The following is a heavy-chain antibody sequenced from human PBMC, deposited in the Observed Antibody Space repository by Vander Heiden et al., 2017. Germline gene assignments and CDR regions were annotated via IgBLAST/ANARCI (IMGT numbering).Heavy chain of an antibody. V-gene: IGHV3-23*01. CDR2: IAGSGSNT. D-gene: IGHD6-13*01. CDR3: AKVVPPGKFPKYHFDF. J-gene: IGHJ4*02. Sequence: EVELLESGGDLVQPGGSLRLSCAASGFAFSSYAMSWVRQAPGKGLEWVSAIAGSGSNTYYADSVKGRFTISRDSSKNTLFLQMSSLRVEDTALYYCAKVVPPGKFPKYHFDFWGQGTLVTVSS. CDR1: GFAFSSYA.